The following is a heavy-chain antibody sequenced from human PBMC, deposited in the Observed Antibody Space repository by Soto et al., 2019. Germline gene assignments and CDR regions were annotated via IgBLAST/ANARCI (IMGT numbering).Heavy chain of an antibody. D-gene: IGHD4-17*01. CDR1: GGSFSGYY. J-gene: IGHJ4*02. CDR2: INHSGST. Sequence: QVQLQQWGAGLLKPSETLSLTCAVYGGSFSGYYWSWIRQPPGKGLEWIGEINHSGSTNYNPSLKSRVTISVDTSKNKFSLKLSSVTAADTAVYYCARGVATVTSTHIDYWGQGTLVTVSS. CDR3: ARGVATVTSTHIDY. V-gene: IGHV4-34*01.